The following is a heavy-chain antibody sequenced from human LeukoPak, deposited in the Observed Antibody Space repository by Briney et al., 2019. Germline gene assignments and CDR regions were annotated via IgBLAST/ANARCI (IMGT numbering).Heavy chain of an antibody. Sequence: GASVKVSCKVSGYTLTELSMHWVRQAPGKGLEWMGGFDPEDGETIYAQKFQGRVTMTEDTSTDTAYMELSSLRSEDTAVYYCARVSADSSGWLYYFDYWGQGTLVTVSS. CDR3: ARVSADSSGWLYYFDY. CDR2: FDPEDGET. CDR1: GYTLTELS. V-gene: IGHV1-24*01. J-gene: IGHJ4*02. D-gene: IGHD6-19*01.